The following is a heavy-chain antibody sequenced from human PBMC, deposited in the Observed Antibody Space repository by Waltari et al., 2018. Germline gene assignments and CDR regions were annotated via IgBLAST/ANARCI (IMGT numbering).Heavy chain of an antibody. D-gene: IGHD6-13*01. V-gene: IGHV4-39*01. CDR1: GGPIRSSSYY. J-gene: IGHJ6*03. Sequence: QLQLQESGPGLVKPSETLSLTCTVSGGPIRSSSYYGGGISKPPGKGLEWIGSIYYSGSTYYNPSLKSRVTISIDTSKNQFSLKLSSVTAADTAVYYCARHRKQHLYYYYMDVWGKGTTVTVSS. CDR2: IYYSGST. CDR3: ARHRKQHLYYYYMDV.